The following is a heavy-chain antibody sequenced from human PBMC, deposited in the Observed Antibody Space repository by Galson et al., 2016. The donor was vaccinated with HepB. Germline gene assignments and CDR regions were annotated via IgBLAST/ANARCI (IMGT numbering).Heavy chain of an antibody. Sequence: QSGAEVKKPGESLKITCKFSGYSFSTYWIGWVRQMSGKGLEWMGVIYPGDSDTKYSPSFEGQVTISADQSISTAYLQWSSLKASDTAIYYCVRQDTNYYDVLHRYSTAQGCALDAWGQGTVVSVSS. J-gene: IGHJ3*01. CDR1: GYSFSTYW. CDR2: IYPGDSDT. V-gene: IGHV5-51*01. CDR3: VRQDTNYYDVLHRYSTAQGCALDA. D-gene: IGHD3-9*01.